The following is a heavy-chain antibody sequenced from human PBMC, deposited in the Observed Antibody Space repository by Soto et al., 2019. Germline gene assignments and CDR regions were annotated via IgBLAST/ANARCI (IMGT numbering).Heavy chain of an antibody. CDR2: GNHSGTT. CDR3: ARGIGYCSSINCYSSRRLRFDS. J-gene: IGHJ4*02. CDR1: GGSFSGYY. V-gene: IGHV4-34*01. Sequence: QVWLQQWGAGLLNPSETLSLTCAVYGGSFSGYYWTWIRQSPAKGLEWTGEGNHSGTTYYNPSLRTRVTISVHTPKTHFSLKISSGTASDTAVYYCARGIGYCSSINCYSSRRLRFDSWGQGTLVTVAS. D-gene: IGHD2-2*01.